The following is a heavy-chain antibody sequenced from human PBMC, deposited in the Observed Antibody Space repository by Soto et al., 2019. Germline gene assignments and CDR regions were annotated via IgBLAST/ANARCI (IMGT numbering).Heavy chain of an antibody. Sequence: SETLSLTCAVYGGSFSGYYWSWIRQPPGKGLEWIGEINHSGSTNYNPSLKSRVTISVDTSKNQFSLKLSCVTAADTAVYYCARAQGPTWGHYYFDYWGQGTLVTVSS. J-gene: IGHJ4*02. D-gene: IGHD7-27*01. CDR2: INHSGST. V-gene: IGHV4-34*01. CDR3: ARAQGPTWGHYYFDY. CDR1: GGSFSGYY.